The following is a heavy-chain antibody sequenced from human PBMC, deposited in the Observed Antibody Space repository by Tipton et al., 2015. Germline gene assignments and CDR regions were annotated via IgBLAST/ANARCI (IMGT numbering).Heavy chain of an antibody. CDR2: LYFSGST. D-gene: IGHD3-10*01. CDR1: GGSISSSSYY. Sequence: TLSLTCTVSGGSISSSSYYWAWIRQPPGKGLEWIGSLYFSGSTYYNPSLKSRVTISIDRFKNQFSLKLSSVTAADTAVYYCARGRGWRVFDYWGQGTLVTVSS. J-gene: IGHJ4*02. V-gene: IGHV4-39*01. CDR3: ARGRGWRVFDY.